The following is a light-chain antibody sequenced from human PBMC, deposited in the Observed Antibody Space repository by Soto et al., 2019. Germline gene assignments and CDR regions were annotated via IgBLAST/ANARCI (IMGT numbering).Light chain of an antibody. J-gene: IGKJ5*01. Sequence: EIVLTQSPATLSLSPGRRATLSCRASQSVRTNLGWYQQKPGQAPNLLIYDASNRATGVPARFSGSGSGTDFTLTISNLEPEDFALYYCQQYRSWPSFGQGTRLEI. CDR1: QSVRTN. CDR2: DAS. V-gene: IGKV3-11*01. CDR3: QQYRSWPS.